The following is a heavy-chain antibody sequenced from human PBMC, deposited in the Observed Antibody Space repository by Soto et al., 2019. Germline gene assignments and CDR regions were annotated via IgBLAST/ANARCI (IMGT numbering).Heavy chain of an antibody. CDR2: FDPEDGET. CDR3: ATERAGYTGNWFDP. CDR1: GYTLTELS. D-gene: IGHD1-1*01. V-gene: IGHV1-24*01. Sequence: ASVKVSCKVSGYTLTELSMHWVRQAPGKGLEWVGGFDPEDGETIYAQKFQGRVTMTEDTSTDTAYMELSSLRSEDTAVYYCATERAGYTGNWFDPWGQGTLVTVSS. J-gene: IGHJ5*02.